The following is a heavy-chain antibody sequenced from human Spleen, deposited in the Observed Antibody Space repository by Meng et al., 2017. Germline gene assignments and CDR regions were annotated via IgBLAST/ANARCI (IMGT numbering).Heavy chain of an antibody. J-gene: IGHJ4*02. CDR1: GGSIRSIDW. V-gene: IGHV4/OR15-8*02. Sequence: QVQLKGSGPGLVKPSGTLSLTCVVSGGSIRSIDWWSWVRQPPGKGLEWIGEIYHGGDTNYNPSLKSRVTIAIDKSKNQFSLKLSSVTAADTAVYYCASWIYSCGWQWGQGALVTVSS. CDR2: IYHGGDT. D-gene: IGHD6-19*01. CDR3: ASWIYSCGWQ.